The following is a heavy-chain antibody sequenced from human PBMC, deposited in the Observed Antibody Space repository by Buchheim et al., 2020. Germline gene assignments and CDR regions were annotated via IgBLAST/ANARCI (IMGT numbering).Heavy chain of an antibody. CDR2: INAGNGNT. J-gene: IGHJ4*02. CDR3: ARDECSGGSCYLSFDY. V-gene: IGHV1-3*01. D-gene: IGHD2-15*01. Sequence: QVQLVQSGAEVKKPGASVKVSCKASGYTFTSYAMHWVRQAPGQRLEWMGWINAGNGNTKYSQKFQGRVTITRDKSASTAYMELSSLRSEDTAVYYCARDECSGGSCYLSFDYWGQGTL. CDR1: GYTFTSYA.